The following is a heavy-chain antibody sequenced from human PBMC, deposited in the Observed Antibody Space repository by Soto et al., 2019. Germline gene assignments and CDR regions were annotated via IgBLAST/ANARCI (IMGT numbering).Heavy chain of an antibody. CDR3: AKDYLTMVRGVIHTSYFDY. CDR2: ISGSGGST. J-gene: IGHJ4*02. Sequence: EVQLLESGGGLVQPGGSLRLSCAASGFTFSSYAMSWVRQAPGKGLEWVSAISGSGGSTYYADSVKGRFTISRDNSKNTLYLQMNSLRAEDTAVYYCAKDYLTMVRGVIHTSYFDYWGQGTLVTVSS. CDR1: GFTFSSYA. V-gene: IGHV3-23*01. D-gene: IGHD3-10*01.